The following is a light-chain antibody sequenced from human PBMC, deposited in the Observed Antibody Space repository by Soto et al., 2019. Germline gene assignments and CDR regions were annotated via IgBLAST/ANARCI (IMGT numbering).Light chain of an antibody. CDR3: LLYMSSGTWV. CDR1: FGSVSTSLY. Sequence: QTVVTQEPSFSVSPGGTVTLTCGLSFGSVSTSLYPSWYQQTPGQAPRTLMYNTKTRSAGVPDRFSGSILGNKAALTITGAQAEDEYTCYCLLYMSSGTWVFGGGTKLTVL. CDR2: NTK. V-gene: IGLV8-61*01. J-gene: IGLJ3*02.